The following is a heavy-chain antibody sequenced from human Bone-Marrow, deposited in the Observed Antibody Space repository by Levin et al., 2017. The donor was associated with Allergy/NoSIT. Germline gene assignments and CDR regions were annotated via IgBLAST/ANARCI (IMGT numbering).Heavy chain of an antibody. D-gene: IGHD2-2*01. CDR1: GFTFTDFR. J-gene: IGHJ4*02. CDR3: ARGYRDY. V-gene: IGHV3-74*01. CDR2: IKGDGSDP. Sequence: GGSLRLSCVASGFTFTDFRIHWVRQTPGKGLLWNSRIKGDGSDPRYADSVKGRFTISRDNARNTVYLQMNSLTVDDTGVYFCARGYRDYWGQGTLVTVSS.